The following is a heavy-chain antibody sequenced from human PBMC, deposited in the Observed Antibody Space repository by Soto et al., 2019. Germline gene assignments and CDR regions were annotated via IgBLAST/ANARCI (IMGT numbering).Heavy chain of an antibody. Sequence: GASVKVSCKASGYTFTSYAMHWVRPAPGQRLEWMGWINAGNGNTKYSQKFQGRVTITRDTSASTAYMELSSLRSEDTAVYYCARDDLYCTNGVCYNFDYWGQGTLVTVSS. J-gene: IGHJ4*02. D-gene: IGHD2-8*01. CDR1: GYTFTSYA. CDR3: ARDDLYCTNGVCYNFDY. CDR2: INAGNGNT. V-gene: IGHV1-3*01.